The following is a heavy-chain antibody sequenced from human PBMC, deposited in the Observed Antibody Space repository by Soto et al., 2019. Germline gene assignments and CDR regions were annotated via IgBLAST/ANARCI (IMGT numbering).Heavy chain of an antibody. Sequence: GASVKVSCKASGYICRSYGISWVRPAPVQGLEWMVCLSAYNGNTNYAQNLQGRVTMTIDASTSTAYMELRSLRSDDTALYYCARWGYDYWSGTGRYYYRMDVWGQATTVTVSS. J-gene: IGHJ6*02. V-gene: IGHV1-18*04. CDR3: ARWGYDYWSGTGRYYYRMDV. D-gene: IGHD3-3*01. CDR2: LSAYNGNT. CDR1: GYICRSYG.